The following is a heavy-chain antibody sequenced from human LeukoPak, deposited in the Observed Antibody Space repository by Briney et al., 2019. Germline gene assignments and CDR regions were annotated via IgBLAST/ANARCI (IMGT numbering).Heavy chain of an antibody. Sequence: GGSLRLSCAASGFTFSRYWMSWVRQAPGEGLEWAANIKQDGSEKYYVDSVKGRFTISRDNAKNSLYLQMNSLRAEDTAVYYCAKDLIAAAGIRNFDYWGQGTLDTVSS. CDR2: IKQDGSEK. D-gene: IGHD6-13*01. V-gene: IGHV3-7*01. J-gene: IGHJ4*02. CDR3: AKDLIAAAGIRNFDY. CDR1: GFTFSRYW.